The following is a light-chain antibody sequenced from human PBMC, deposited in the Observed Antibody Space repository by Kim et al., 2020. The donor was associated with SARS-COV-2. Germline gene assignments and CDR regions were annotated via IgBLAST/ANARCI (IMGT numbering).Light chain of an antibody. Sequence: GQSITISCTGTSSDVGGYNYVSWYQQHPGKAPKLIIYDVSKRPSGVSNRFSGSKSGNTASLTISGLQAEDEADYCCSSYTSSSTYVFGTGTKVTVL. CDR3: SSYTSSSTYV. CDR1: SSDVGGYNY. V-gene: IGLV2-14*04. J-gene: IGLJ1*01. CDR2: DVS.